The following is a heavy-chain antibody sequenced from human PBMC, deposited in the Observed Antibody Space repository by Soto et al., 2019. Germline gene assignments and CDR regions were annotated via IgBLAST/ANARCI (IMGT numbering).Heavy chain of an antibody. J-gene: IGHJ6*02. D-gene: IGHD1-26*01. V-gene: IGHV3-13*05. CDR3: ARAYLGLLPRRADYYYAMDV. CDR2: LGAARDP. Sequence: EVQLVESGGGSVQPGESLRLSCAASGFSFRDYDMHWVRQRKGKGLEWVSALGAARDPYYVGSVKGRFSVSRDNAQNSLFLQMNHLRVDDTAVYFCARAYLGLLPRRADYYYAMDVGGRGTTVTVSS. CDR1: GFSFRDYD.